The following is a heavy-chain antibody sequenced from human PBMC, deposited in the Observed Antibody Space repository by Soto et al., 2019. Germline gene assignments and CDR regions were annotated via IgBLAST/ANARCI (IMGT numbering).Heavy chain of an antibody. CDR3: ARDPKRRDGYNYY. D-gene: IGHD5-12*01. CDR1: GFTFSSYW. V-gene: IGHV3-7*01. Sequence: GGSLRLSCAASGFTFSSYWMSWVRQAPGKGLEWVANIKQDGSEKYYVDSVKGRFTISRDNAKNSLYLQMNSLRAEDTAVYYCARDPKRRDGYNYYWGQGTLVTVSS. J-gene: IGHJ4*02. CDR2: IKQDGSEK.